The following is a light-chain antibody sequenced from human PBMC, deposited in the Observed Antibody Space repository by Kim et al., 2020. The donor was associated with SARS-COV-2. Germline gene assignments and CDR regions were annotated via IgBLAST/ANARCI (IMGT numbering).Light chain of an antibody. CDR3: QQSYITPFT. CDR1: QSISSH. J-gene: IGKJ3*01. Sequence: ASVGDRVTITCRTTQSISSHLNWYQQKQGRAPKLLISAASTLQGGVPSRFSGSGSETDFTLTISSLQPEDFATYVCQQSYITPFTFGPGTKVDIK. V-gene: IGKV1-39*01. CDR2: AAS.